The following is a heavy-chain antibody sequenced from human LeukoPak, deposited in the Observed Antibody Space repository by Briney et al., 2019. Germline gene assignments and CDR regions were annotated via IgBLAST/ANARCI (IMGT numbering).Heavy chain of an antibody. J-gene: IGHJ4*02. CDR1: GYTLTELS. D-gene: IGHD2-21*02. V-gene: IGHV1-24*01. CDR3: ATDRGVVTFYYFDY. CDR2: FDPEDGET. Sequence: ASVKVSCTVSGYTLTELSMHWVRQAPGKGLEWMGGFDPEDGETIYAQKFQGRVTMTEDTSTDTAYMELSSLRSEDTAVYYCATDRGVVTFYYFDYWGQGTLVTVSS.